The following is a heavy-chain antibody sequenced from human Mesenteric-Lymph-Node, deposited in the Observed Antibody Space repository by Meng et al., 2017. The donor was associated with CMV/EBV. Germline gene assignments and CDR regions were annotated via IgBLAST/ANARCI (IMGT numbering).Heavy chain of an antibody. Sequence: CTVSGGSISSISCYWGWIRQPPGKGLEWIGSIYYSGSTYYNPSLKSRVTISVDTSKNQFSLKMSSVTAADTAVYYCAGIRFSYFHHWGQGTLVTVSS. J-gene: IGHJ1*01. CDR2: IYYSGST. CDR1: GGSISSISCY. D-gene: IGHD3-16*01. V-gene: IGHV4-39*01. CDR3: AGIRFSYFHH.